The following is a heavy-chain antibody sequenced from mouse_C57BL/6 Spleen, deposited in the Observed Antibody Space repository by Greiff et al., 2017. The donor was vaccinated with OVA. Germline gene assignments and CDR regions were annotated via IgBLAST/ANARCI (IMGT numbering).Heavy chain of an antibody. V-gene: IGHV3-6*01. CDR1: GYSITSGYY. Sequence: EVKLQESGPGLVKPSQSLSLTCSVTGYSITSGYYWNWIRQFPGNKLEWMGYISYDGSNNYNPSLKNRISITRDTSKNQFFLKLNSVTTEDTATYYCASIYYEDFDVWGTGTTVTVSS. CDR3: ASIYYEDFDV. J-gene: IGHJ1*03. CDR2: ISYDGSN. D-gene: IGHD2-4*01.